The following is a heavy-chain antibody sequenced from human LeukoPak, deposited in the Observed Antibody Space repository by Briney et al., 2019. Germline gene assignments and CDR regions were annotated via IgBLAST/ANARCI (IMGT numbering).Heavy chain of an antibody. D-gene: IGHD4-23*01. CDR3: VRVVKDYGGNPGWFDP. J-gene: IGHJ5*02. Sequence: SETLSLTCTVSGGSISSYYWSWIPQPPGKGLEWLGYIYYSGSTNYNPSLKSRVTISVDTSKNQFSLKLSSVTAADTAVYYCVRVVKDYGGNPGWFDPWGQGTLVTVSS. CDR2: IYYSGST. CDR1: GGSISSYY. V-gene: IGHV4-59*01.